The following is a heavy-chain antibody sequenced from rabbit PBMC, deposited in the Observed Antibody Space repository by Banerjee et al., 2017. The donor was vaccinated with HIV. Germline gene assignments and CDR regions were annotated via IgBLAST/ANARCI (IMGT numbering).Heavy chain of an antibody. V-gene: IGHV1S45*01. CDR2: IYAGSSGST. CDR3: ARDLAGVTGWNFGL. J-gene: IGHJ4*01. CDR1: GFSFSSSYW. D-gene: IGHD4-1*01. Sequence: QEQLEESGGDLVKPEGSLTLTCTASGFSFSSSYWISWVRQAPGKGLEWIACIYAGSSGSTYYASWAKGRVTISKTSATTVTLQMTSLTAADTATYFCARDLAGVTGWNFGLWGPGTLVTVS.